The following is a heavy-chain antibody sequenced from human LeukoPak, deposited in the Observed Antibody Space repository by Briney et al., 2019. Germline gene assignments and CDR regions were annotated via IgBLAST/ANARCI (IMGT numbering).Heavy chain of an antibody. J-gene: IGHJ5*02. CDR1: GFTFSSYS. Sequence: GGSLRLSCAASGFTFSSYSMSWVRQAPGKGLEWVSAISGSGGSTYYADSVNGRFTTFRDNSNHTPHMQRTVLIADATAVYYCAKSMLALPRGVRNNWFDPWGQGTLVTVSS. CDR2: ISGSGGST. V-gene: IGHV3-23*01. D-gene: IGHD3-10*01. CDR3: AKSMLALPRGVRNNWFDP.